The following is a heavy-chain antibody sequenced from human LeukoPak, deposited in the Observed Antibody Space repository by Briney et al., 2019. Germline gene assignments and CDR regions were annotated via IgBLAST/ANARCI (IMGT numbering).Heavy chain of an antibody. CDR1: GYTFTSYD. Sequence: GASVKVSCKAPGYTFTSYDINWVRQATGQGLEWMGWMNPNSGNTGYAQKFQGRVTMTRNTSISTAYMELSSLRSEDTAVYYCARAPYYDFWSGYYKDYYYYMDVWGKGTTVTVSS. J-gene: IGHJ6*03. D-gene: IGHD3-3*01. V-gene: IGHV1-8*01. CDR3: ARAPYYDFWSGYYKDYYYYMDV. CDR2: MNPNSGNT.